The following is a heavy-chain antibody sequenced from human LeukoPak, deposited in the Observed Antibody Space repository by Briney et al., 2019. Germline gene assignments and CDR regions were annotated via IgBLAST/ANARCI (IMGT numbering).Heavy chain of an antibody. CDR3: ASRYDFWSPGGYQH. J-gene: IGHJ1*01. CDR1: GGSISSGDYY. CDR2: IYYSGST. V-gene: IGHV4-39*01. D-gene: IGHD3-3*01. Sequence: SETLSLTCTVSGGSISSGDYYWSWIRQPPGKGLEWIGSIYYSGSTYYNPSLKSRVTISVDTSKNQFSLKLSSVTAADTAVYYCASRYDFWSPGGYQHWGQGTLVTVSS.